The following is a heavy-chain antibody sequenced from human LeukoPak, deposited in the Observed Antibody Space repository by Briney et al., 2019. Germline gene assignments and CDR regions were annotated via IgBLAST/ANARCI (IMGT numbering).Heavy chain of an antibody. CDR3: ATNPYSSGWYGSPGDY. D-gene: IGHD6-19*01. CDR2: INPNSGGT. V-gene: IGHV1-2*02. J-gene: IGHJ4*02. CDR1: GYTSTDYY. Sequence: GASVKVSCKASGYTSTDYYLNWVRQAPGQGPEWMGWINPNSGGTNYAQKFQGRVTMTRDTSISTAYMELSRLTSDDTAVYYCATNPYSSGWYGSPGDYWGQGTLVTVSS.